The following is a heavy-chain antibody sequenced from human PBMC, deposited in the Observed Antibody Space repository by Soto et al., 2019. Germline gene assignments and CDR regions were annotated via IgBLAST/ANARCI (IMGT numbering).Heavy chain of an antibody. J-gene: IGHJ1*01. D-gene: IGHD1-1*01. V-gene: IGHV1-18*01. CDR2: VSPKSGKT. CDR3: ARGRTVSSIGPLLV. Sequence: QILLVQSGAEVKKPGASVKVSCKASGYNYFDYGVSWVRQAPGQGLEWMGWVSPKSGKTDYARKVQSRVNMTTDTSTRTAYMELRGLRSDDTAVYYCARGRTVSSIGPLLVWGQGTLVSVSS. CDR1: GYNYFDYG.